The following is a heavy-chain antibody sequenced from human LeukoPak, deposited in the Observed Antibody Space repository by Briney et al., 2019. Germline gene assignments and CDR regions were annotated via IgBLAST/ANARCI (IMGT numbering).Heavy chain of an antibody. Sequence: ASVKVSCKASGYTFTSYTMHCVRQAPGQRLEWMGWINAGNGNTKYSQKFQGRVTITRDTSASTAYMELSSLRSEDTAVYYCARFPGIAAAGGHWGQGTLVTVSS. CDR2: INAGNGNT. CDR1: GYTFTSYT. CDR3: ARFPGIAAAGGH. J-gene: IGHJ4*02. D-gene: IGHD6-13*01. V-gene: IGHV1-3*01.